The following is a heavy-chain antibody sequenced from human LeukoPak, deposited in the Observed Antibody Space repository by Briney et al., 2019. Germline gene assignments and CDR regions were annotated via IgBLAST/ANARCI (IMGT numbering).Heavy chain of an antibody. J-gene: IGHJ4*02. CDR2: IYYSGST. Sequence: PSETLSLTCTVSRGSISNADYYWSWIRQHPGKGLEWIGYIYYSGSTYYNPSLKSRVTISVDTSKNQFSVKLSSVTAADTAVYYCASSYYYVFDYWGQGTLVTVSS. V-gene: IGHV4-31*03. CDR3: ASSYYYVFDY. D-gene: IGHD3-10*02. CDR1: RGSISNADYY.